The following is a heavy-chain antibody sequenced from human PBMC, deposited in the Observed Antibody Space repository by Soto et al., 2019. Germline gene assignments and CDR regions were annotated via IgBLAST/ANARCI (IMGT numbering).Heavy chain of an antibody. Sequence: SKTLSLTCAVFGGTFSGYYWSWIRQPPGKGLEWIGEINHSGSTNYNPSLKSRVTISVDTSKNQFSLKLSSVTAADTAVYYCARGGSSWYFYYYGMDVWGQGTTVTVSS. CDR2: INHSGST. CDR1: GGTFSGYY. J-gene: IGHJ6*02. V-gene: IGHV4-34*01. CDR3: ARGGSSWYFYYYGMDV. D-gene: IGHD6-19*01.